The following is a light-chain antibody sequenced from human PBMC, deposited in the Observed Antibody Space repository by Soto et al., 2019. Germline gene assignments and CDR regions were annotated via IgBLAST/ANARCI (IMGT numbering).Light chain of an antibody. J-gene: IGKJ2*01. CDR3: QYYGSTVYT. CDR2: GAF. Sequence: DIVLTQSPGTLSLSPGERATLSCRASQSVGSNYLAWYQQKPGQAPRLLIYGAFSRATGIPDRFSGSGSGPDFTLTITRLEPADFAVYYCQYYGSTVYTFGQGTKLEIK. V-gene: IGKV3-20*01. CDR1: QSVGSNY.